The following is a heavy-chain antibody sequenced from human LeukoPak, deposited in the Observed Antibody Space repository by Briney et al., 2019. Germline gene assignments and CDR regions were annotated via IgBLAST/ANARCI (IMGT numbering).Heavy chain of an antibody. CDR3: ARGTYIVGATLFDY. CDR1: GGTFSSYA. Sequence: ASVKVSCKASGGTFSSYAISWVRQAPGQGLEWMEGIIPIFGTANYAQKFQGRVTITADESTSTAYMELSSLRSEDTAVYYCARGTYIVGATLFDYWGQGTLVTVSS. V-gene: IGHV1-69*13. CDR2: IIPIFGTA. D-gene: IGHD1-26*01. J-gene: IGHJ4*02.